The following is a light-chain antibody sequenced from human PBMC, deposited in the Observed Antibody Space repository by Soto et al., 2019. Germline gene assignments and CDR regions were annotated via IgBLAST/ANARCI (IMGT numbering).Light chain of an antibody. V-gene: IGLV7-43*01. Sequence: QAVVTQEPSLTVSPGGTVTLTCASSTGAVTSGYYPNWFQQKPGQTPRALMYSTSNKHSWTPARFSGSLLGGKAALTLSGVQPEDEAEYYCLLYYGGAQLVFGGGTTLTVL. CDR2: STS. CDR3: LLYYGGAQLV. CDR1: TGAVTSGYY. J-gene: IGLJ2*01.